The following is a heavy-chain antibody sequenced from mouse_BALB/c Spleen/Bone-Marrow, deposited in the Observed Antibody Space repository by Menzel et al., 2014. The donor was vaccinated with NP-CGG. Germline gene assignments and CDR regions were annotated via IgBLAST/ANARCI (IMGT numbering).Heavy chain of an antibody. V-gene: IGHV2-5*01. J-gene: IGHJ4*01. Sequence: QVQLQQSGPGLVQPSQSLSITCTVSGFSLTSYGVHWVRQSPGKGLEWLGVIWIGGSTDYNAAFMSRLSITKDNSKSQVFFKMNSLQADDTAIYYCAKIGTTTGAMDYWGQGTSVTVSS. CDR1: GFSLTSYG. CDR3: AKIGTTTGAMDY. CDR2: IWIGGST. D-gene: IGHD2-14*01.